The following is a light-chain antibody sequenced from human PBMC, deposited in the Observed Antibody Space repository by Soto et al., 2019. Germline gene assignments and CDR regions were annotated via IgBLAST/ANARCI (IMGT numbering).Light chain of an antibody. J-gene: IGLJ2*01. CDR3: SSYTSSTTLSI. CDR1: SSDIGGYNY. Sequence: QSVLTQPASVSGSPGQSITISCTGTSSDIGGYNYVSWYQQHPGNAPKLIIYDVTNRPSGVSNRFSGSKSGDTASLTISGLLAEDEADYCCSSYTSSTTLSIFGGGTKLTVL. V-gene: IGLV2-14*01. CDR2: DVT.